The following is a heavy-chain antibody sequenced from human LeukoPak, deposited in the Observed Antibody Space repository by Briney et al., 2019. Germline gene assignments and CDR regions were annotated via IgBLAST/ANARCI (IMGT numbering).Heavy chain of an antibody. J-gene: IGHJ4*02. CDR2: IKSDGSST. V-gene: IGHV3-74*01. CDR1: GFTFSSYW. D-gene: IGHD1-26*01. CDR3: AKEGGGSYYFDY. Sequence: GGSLRLSCAASGFTFSSYWMHWVRQAPGKGPVWVSRIKSDGSSTDYADSVKGRFTISRDNAKNTLYLQMNSLRAEDTAVYYCAKEGGGSYYFDYWGQGTLVTVSS.